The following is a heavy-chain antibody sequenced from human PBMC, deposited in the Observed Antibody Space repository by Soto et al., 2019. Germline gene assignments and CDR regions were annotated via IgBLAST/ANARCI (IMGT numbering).Heavy chain of an antibody. Sequence: GASVKVSSKASGYTFTSYGLSCVRQAPGQGLEWMGWISAYNGNTNYAQKLQGRVTMTTDTSTSTAYMELRSLRSDDTAVYYCAREFDYYDSSGYPPRAFDIWGQGTMVTVSS. J-gene: IGHJ3*02. V-gene: IGHV1-18*01. D-gene: IGHD3-22*01. CDR2: ISAYNGNT. CDR3: AREFDYYDSSGYPPRAFDI. CDR1: GYTFTSYG.